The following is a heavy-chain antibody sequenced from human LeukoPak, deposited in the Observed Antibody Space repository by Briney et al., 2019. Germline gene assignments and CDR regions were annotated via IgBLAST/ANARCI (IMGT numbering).Heavy chain of an antibody. V-gene: IGHV4-38-2*01. D-gene: IGHD6-19*01. Sequence: SETLSLTCAVSGYSISSGYYWGWIRQPPGKGLEWVGSIYHSGSTYYNPSLKSRVTISVDTSKNQFSLKLSSVTAADTAVYYCARTKGSSGWDFDYWGQGTLVTVSS. J-gene: IGHJ4*02. CDR2: IYHSGST. CDR1: GYSISSGYY. CDR3: ARTKGSSGWDFDY.